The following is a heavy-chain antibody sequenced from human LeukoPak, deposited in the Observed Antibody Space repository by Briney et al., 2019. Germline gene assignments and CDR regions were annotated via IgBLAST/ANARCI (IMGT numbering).Heavy chain of an antibody. J-gene: IGHJ4*02. CDR2: IIPIFGTA. Sequence: SVKVSCKASGGTFSSYAISWVRQAPGQGLEWMGGIIPIFGTANYAQKFQGRVTITADESTSTAYMELSSLRSEDTAVYYCYISAAGTAFDYWGQGNLVTVSS. V-gene: IGHV1-69*01. D-gene: IGHD6-13*01. CDR1: GGTFSSYA. CDR3: YISAAGTAFDY.